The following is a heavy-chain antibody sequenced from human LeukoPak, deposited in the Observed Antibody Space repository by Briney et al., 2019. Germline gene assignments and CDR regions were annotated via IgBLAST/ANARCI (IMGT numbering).Heavy chain of an antibody. V-gene: IGHV5-51*01. Sequence: GESLKISCKASGYSFTSYCIGWVRQMPGKGLEWMGIIYPGDSDTRYSPSFQGQVTISADKSISTAYLQWSSLKASDTAMYYCARQYSGSYYYYYYYMDVWGKGTTVTVSS. D-gene: IGHD1-26*01. CDR1: GYSFTSYC. CDR3: ARQYSGSYYYYYYYMDV. CDR2: IYPGDSDT. J-gene: IGHJ6*03.